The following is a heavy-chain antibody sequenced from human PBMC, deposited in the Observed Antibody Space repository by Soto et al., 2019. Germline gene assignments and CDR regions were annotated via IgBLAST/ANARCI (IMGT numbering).Heavy chain of an antibody. CDR1: GFTFSSYG. Sequence: GGSLRLSCAASGFTFSSYGMHWVRQAPGKGLEWVAVISYDGSNKYYADSVKGRFTISRDNSKNTLYLQMNSLRAEDTAVYYCATLRVYAIFAFDIWGQGTMVTVSS. D-gene: IGHD2-8*01. V-gene: IGHV3-30*03. CDR3: ATLRVYAIFAFDI. J-gene: IGHJ3*02. CDR2: ISYDGSNK.